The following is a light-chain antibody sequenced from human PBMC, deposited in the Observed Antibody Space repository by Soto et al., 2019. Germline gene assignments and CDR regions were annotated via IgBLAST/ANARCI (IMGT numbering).Light chain of an antibody. CDR1: QSIVSY. J-gene: IGKJ2*02. CDR3: QQSYSTPRT. V-gene: IGKV1-39*01. CDR2: TAS. Sequence: DIQMTQSPSSLSVSVGDRVTITCRASQSIVSYLNWYQQKLGKAPKLLIYTASNLQRGVPSRFSGSGSGIDFTLTISNLQPEDFATYYCQQSYSTPRTFGQGTKLEIK.